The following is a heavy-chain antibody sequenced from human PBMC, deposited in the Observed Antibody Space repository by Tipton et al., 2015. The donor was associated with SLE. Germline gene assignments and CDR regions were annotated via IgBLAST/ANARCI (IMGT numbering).Heavy chain of an antibody. D-gene: IGHD4-23*01. CDR2: IYYSGNT. J-gene: IGHJ6*02. V-gene: IGHV4-59*12. Sequence: TLSLTCTVSGASINSYYWSWIRQPPGKGLEWIGNIYYSGNTYYNPSLKSRVTISIDTSKNQFSLRLTSVTAADTAVYYCANLHGDFGGYYYYGMDVWGQGSTVTVSS. CDR1: GASINSYY. CDR3: ANLHGDFGGYYYYGMDV.